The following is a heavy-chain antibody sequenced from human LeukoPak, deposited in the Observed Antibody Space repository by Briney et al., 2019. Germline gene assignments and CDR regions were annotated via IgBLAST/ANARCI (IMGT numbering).Heavy chain of an antibody. J-gene: IGHJ4*02. Sequence: KPSETLSLTCTVSGVSISSYYWSWIRQPPGKGLEWIGYIYYSGSTNYNPSLKSRVTISVDTSKNQFSLKLSSVTAADTAVYYCARARSSGWPDYWGQGTLVTVTS. CDR2: IYYSGST. CDR1: GVSISSYY. CDR3: ARARSSGWPDY. V-gene: IGHV4-59*01. D-gene: IGHD6-19*01.